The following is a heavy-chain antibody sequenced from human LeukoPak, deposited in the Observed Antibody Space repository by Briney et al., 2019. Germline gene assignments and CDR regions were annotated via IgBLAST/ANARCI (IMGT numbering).Heavy chain of an antibody. CDR2: ISNDGKLT. D-gene: IGHD2/OR15-2a*01. CDR3: VKEYFRGFDQ. V-gene: IGHV3-30*18. J-gene: IGHJ4*02. CDR1: GFTFNSYS. Sequence: GGSLRLSCAASGFTFNSYSMHWVRRAPRKGREWVAAISNDGKLTYYEDSMRDRFTITRHNSKNTVHLQMNSLRTEDRDVDHCVKEYFRGFDQWGQGTLVIVSS.